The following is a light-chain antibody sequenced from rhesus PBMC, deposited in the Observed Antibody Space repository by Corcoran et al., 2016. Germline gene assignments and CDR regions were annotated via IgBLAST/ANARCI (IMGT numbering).Light chain of an antibody. CDR1: QSISSW. CDR3: LQNSSSPWT. Sequence: DIQMTQSPSSLSASVGDTVTITCRASQSISSWLDCYQQKPGKVPKLLIYKASSLQSGVPSRLSGSGSGTDFTLTISSLQPEGFATYYFLQNSSSPWTFGQGTKVEIK. V-gene: IGKV1-22*01. J-gene: IGKJ1*01. CDR2: KAS.